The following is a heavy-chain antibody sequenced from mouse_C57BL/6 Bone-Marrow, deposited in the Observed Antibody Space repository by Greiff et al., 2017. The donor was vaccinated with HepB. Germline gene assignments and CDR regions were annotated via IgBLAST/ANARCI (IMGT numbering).Heavy chain of an antibody. J-gene: IGHJ2*01. Sequence: EVQLVESGTVLARPGASVKMSCKTSGYTFTSYWMHWVKQRPGQGLEWIGAIYPGNSGTSYNQKFKGKAKLTAVTSASTAYMELSSLTNEDSAVYYCTVPPYGNYYDYWGQGTTLTVSS. V-gene: IGHV1-5*01. CDR1: GYTFTSYW. D-gene: IGHD2-1*01. CDR2: IYPGNSGT. CDR3: TVPPYGNYYDY.